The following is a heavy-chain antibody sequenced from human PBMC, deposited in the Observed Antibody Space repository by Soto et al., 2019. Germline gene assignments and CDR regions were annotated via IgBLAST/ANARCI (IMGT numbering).Heavy chain of an antibody. CDR2: ISSSSSYI. J-gene: IGHJ4*02. CDR1: GFTFSSYS. V-gene: IGHV3-21*01. D-gene: IGHD3-10*01. Sequence: EVQLVESGGGLVKPVGSLILSCAASGFTFSSYSMNWVRQAPGKGLEWVSSISSSSSYIYYADSVKGRFTISRDNAKNSLYLQMNSLRAEDTAVYYCARNLYYYGDYSGYWGQGTLVTVSS. CDR3: ARNLYYYGDYSGY.